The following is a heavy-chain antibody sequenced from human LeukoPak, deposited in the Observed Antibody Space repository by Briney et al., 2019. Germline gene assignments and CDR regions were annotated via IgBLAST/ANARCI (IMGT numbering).Heavy chain of an antibody. J-gene: IGHJ1*01. CDR3: ASGYAEILLVAEYFDH. V-gene: IGHV4-39*01. CDR2: IHYSGIT. Sequence: SETLSLTCSVSGGSVNSNNYYWAWIRQPPGKGLEWIATIHYSGITYYKASLKSRVTISIDTSKRQFSLKLTSVTAADTAVYYCASGYAEILLVAEYFDHWGQGTLVTVSS. D-gene: IGHD2-8*02. CDR1: GGSVNSNNYY.